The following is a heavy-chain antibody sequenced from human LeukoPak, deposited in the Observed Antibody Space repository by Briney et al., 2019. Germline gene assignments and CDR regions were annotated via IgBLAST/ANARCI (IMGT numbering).Heavy chain of an antibody. Sequence: PGGSLRLSCSASGFTFTDYSMHWVRQAPGKGLECVSAINKNGGSTSYADSVKGRFTIPRDNSKNTLYLQMSSLRAEDTAVYYCVKDEGGGSGRLYFDYWGQGTLVTVSS. V-gene: IGHV3-64D*06. CDR3: VKDEGGGSGRLYFDY. CDR2: INKNGGST. CDR1: GFTFTDYS. J-gene: IGHJ4*02. D-gene: IGHD3-10*01.